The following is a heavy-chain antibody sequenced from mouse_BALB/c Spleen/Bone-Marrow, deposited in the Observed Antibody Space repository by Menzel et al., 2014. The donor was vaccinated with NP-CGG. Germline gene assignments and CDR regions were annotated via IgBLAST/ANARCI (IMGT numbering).Heavy chain of an antibody. D-gene: IGHD2-4*01. V-gene: IGHV14-4*02. CDR3: AGVITTTGRPWFAY. CDR2: IDPENGDT. J-gene: IGHJ3*01. Sequence: VQLQQSGAELVRSGASVKLSCTASGFNIKDYYMHWVKQRPEQGLEWIGWIDPENGDTEYAPKFQGKATMTADTSSNTAYLQLSSLTSEDTAVYYCAGVITTTGRPWFAYWGQGTLVTVSA. CDR1: GFNIKDYY.